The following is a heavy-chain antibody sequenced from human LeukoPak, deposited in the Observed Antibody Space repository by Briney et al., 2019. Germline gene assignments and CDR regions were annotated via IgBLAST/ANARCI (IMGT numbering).Heavy chain of an antibody. Sequence: ASVKVSCKAFGYTFTGYYMHWVRQAPGQGLEWMGWITPNSGGTNYAQKFQGRVTMTRDTSISTAYMELSRLRSDDTAVYYCARDLDYGDYNLGDFDYWGQGTLVTVSS. D-gene: IGHD4-17*01. CDR1: GYTFTGYY. CDR3: ARDLDYGDYNLGDFDY. V-gene: IGHV1-2*02. CDR2: ITPNSGGT. J-gene: IGHJ4*02.